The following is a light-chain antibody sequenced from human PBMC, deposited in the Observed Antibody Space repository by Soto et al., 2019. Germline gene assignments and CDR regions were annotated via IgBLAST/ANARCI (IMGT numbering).Light chain of an antibody. V-gene: IGKV3-15*01. J-gene: IGKJ3*01. CDR2: GAS. CDR1: QSVSSN. Sequence: EIVMTQSPATLSVSPGERATLSCRASQSVSSNLAWYQQKPGQAPRLLIYGASTRATGIPARFSGSGSGTEFTLTINSLQSEDFAFYYCQQYNNWPPLFTFGPGTKVDIK. CDR3: QQYNNWPPLFT.